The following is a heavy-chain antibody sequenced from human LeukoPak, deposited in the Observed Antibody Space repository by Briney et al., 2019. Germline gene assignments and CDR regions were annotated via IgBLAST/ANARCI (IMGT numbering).Heavy chain of an antibody. V-gene: IGHV4-34*01. Sequence: PSETLSLTCAVYGGSFSGYYWSWIRQPPGKGLEWIGEINHSGSTNYDPSLKSRVTISVDTSKNQFSLKLSSVTAADTAVYYCARVGYGSGRHAYYYYYYMDVWGKGTTVTISS. J-gene: IGHJ6*03. CDR1: GGSFSGYY. D-gene: IGHD3-10*01. CDR3: ARVGYGSGRHAYYYYYYMDV. CDR2: INHSGST.